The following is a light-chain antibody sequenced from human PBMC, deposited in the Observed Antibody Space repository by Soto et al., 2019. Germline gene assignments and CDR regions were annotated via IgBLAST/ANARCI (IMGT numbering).Light chain of an antibody. J-gene: IGLJ1*01. CDR1: SSDVGGYNF. CDR2: DVN. CDR3: SSHAGDNNPFV. Sequence: QSALTQPPSASGSPGQSVTISCNGTSSDVGGYNFVSWYQQHPGKAPKLMIYDVNKRPSGVPDRFSGSKSANTASLTVSGLQAEDEADYYCSSHAGDNNPFVFGTGTKLTVL. V-gene: IGLV2-8*01.